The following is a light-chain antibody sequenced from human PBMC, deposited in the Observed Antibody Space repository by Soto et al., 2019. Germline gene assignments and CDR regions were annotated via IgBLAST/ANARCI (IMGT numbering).Light chain of an antibody. CDR3: QQYDSYHWT. J-gene: IGKJ1*01. Sequence: DIQMTQSPSTLSASVGDRVTITCRASQSISSWLAWCQQKPGKAPKLLIYKASSLESGVPSRFSGSGSGTEFTLTISSLQPDDFATYYCQQYDSYHWTFGQGTKVEIK. V-gene: IGKV1-5*03. CDR2: KAS. CDR1: QSISSW.